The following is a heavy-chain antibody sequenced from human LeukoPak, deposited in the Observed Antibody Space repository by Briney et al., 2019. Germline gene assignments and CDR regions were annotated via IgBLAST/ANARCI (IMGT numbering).Heavy chain of an antibody. D-gene: IGHD6-19*01. Sequence: GESLKISCKGSGYSFTSYWIGWVRQMPGKGLEWMGIIYPGDSDTRYSPSFQGQVTISADKSISTAYLQWSSLKASDTAMYYCARLRKHGWTSDAFDIWGQGTMVTVSS. CDR1: GYSFTSYW. V-gene: IGHV5-51*01. CDR2: IYPGDSDT. J-gene: IGHJ3*02. CDR3: ARLRKHGWTSDAFDI.